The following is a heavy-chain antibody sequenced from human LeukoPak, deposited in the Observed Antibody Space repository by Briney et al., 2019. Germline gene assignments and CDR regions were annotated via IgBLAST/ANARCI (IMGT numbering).Heavy chain of an antibody. J-gene: IGHJ4*02. D-gene: IGHD1-20*01. CDR1: GYSFTTYW. CDR3: ARQLGVRTFNWNDFDY. CDR2: IYPGDSDI. Sequence: GESLKVSCKGFGYSFTTYWIGWVRQMPGKGLEWMGIIYPGDSDIRYSPSFQGQVTISADKSISTAYLQWSSLKASDTATYFCARQLGVRTFNWNDFDYWGQGTLVSVSS. V-gene: IGHV5-51*01.